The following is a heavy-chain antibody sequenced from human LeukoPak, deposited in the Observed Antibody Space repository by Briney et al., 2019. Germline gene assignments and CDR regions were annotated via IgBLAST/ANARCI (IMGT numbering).Heavy chain of an antibody. V-gene: IGHV4-4*07. J-gene: IGHJ4*02. CDR3: ARDSEIPYCGGDCYLDY. CDR1: GGSISSYY. CDR2: IYTSGST. D-gene: IGHD2-21*02. Sequence: PSETLSLTCTVSGGSISSYYWSWIRQPAGKGLEWIGRIYTSGSTNYNPSLKSRVTMSVETSKKQFSLKLSSVTAADTAVYYCARDSEIPYCGGDCYLDYWGQGTLVTVSS.